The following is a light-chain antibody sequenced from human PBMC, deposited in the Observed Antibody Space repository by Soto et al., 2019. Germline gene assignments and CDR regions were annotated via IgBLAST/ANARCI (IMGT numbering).Light chain of an antibody. Sequence: AIQLTQSPSSLYASVGDRVTITCRASQAIRTALGWYQQTPGKVPRLLIYAASILQSGVPSRFSGSGSGTDFTLTISSLQPEDFATYYCLLDFRYFWAFGQGTKV. CDR3: LLDFRYFWA. V-gene: IGKV1-6*01. J-gene: IGKJ1*01. CDR1: QAIRTA. CDR2: AAS.